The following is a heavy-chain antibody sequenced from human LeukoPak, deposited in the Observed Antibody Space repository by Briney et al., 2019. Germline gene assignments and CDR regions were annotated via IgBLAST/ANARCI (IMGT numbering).Heavy chain of an antibody. D-gene: IGHD3-10*01. V-gene: IGHV4-59*01. J-gene: IGHJ6*03. CDR3: ARDSAYYYGSGSATYYMDV. CDR2: IYYSGST. Sequence: SETLSLTCTVSGDSIRRYYWSWIRKPPGKGVEWLGYIYYSGSTNYNPSLKSRVTISVDTSKNQFSLKLSSVTAADTAVYYCARDSAYYYGSGSATYYMDVWGKGTTVTISS. CDR1: GDSIRRYY.